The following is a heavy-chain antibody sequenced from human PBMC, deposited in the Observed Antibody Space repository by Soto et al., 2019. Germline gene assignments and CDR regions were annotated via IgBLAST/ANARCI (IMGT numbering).Heavy chain of an antibody. CDR3: ARRVNYYDSSGNFDY. CDR2: IYPGDSDT. V-gene: IGHV5-51*01. Sequence: GESLKISCKGSGYSFTSYWIGWVRQMPGKGLEWMGIIYPGDSDTRYSPSFQGQVTISADKSISTAYLQWSSLKASDTAMHYCARRVNYYDSSGNFDYWGQGTLVTVSS. D-gene: IGHD3-22*01. CDR1: GYSFTSYW. J-gene: IGHJ4*02.